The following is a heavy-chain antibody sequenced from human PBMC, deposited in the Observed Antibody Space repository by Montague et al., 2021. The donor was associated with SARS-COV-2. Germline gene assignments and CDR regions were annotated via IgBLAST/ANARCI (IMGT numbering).Heavy chain of an antibody. J-gene: IGHJ4*02. V-gene: IGHV2-70*11. CDR1: GFSLSTSGMC. CDR3: ARIRYDILTGYQTLFDY. D-gene: IGHD3-9*01. CDR2: IDWDDDK. Sequence: AVVKPTKTLTLTCTFSGFSLSTSGMCVSWIRQPPGKALEWLARIDWDDDKYYSTSLKTRLTISKDTSKNQVVLTMTNMDPVDTATYYCARIRYDILTGYQTLFDYWGQGTLVTVSS.